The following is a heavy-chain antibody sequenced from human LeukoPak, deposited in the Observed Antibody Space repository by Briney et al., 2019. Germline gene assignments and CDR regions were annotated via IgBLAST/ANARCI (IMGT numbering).Heavy chain of an antibody. V-gene: IGHV3-20*04. Sequence: GGSLRLSCAASGFTFDDYGMSWVRQAPGKGLEWVSGINWNGGSTGYADSVKGRFTISRDNSKNTLYLQMNSLRAEDTAVYYCAKDSNSVSDYWGQGTLVTVSS. D-gene: IGHD2-8*01. J-gene: IGHJ4*02. CDR3: AKDSNSVSDY. CDR1: GFTFDDYG. CDR2: INWNGGST.